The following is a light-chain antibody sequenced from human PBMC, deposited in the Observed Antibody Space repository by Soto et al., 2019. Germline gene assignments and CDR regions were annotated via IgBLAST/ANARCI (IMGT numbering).Light chain of an antibody. Sequence: QSVLTQPPSVSGAPGQRVTISCTGSSSNIGAGYDVHWYQQRPGTAPKLLIYGNKNRPSGVPDRFSVSKSGTSASLDITGLQAEDEADYYCQSYDSSLSVSYVFGTGTQLTVL. CDR2: GNK. CDR3: QSYDSSLSVSYV. CDR1: SSNIGAGYD. V-gene: IGLV1-40*01. J-gene: IGLJ1*01.